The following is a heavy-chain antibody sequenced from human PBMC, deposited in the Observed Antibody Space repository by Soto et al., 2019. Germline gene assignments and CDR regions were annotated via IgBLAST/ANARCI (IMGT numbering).Heavy chain of an antibody. Sequence: DVQLVESGGGLVKPGGSLTLSCAASGFTFSSYSLSWVRQAPGKGLEWVSSISSGHGDIYYADSVKGRFIGSRDNAKSLLFLQMNNLSVEDTAVYYCALLTSGWYGDFDFWGQGTLVTVSS. D-gene: IGHD6-19*01. V-gene: IGHV3-21*01. CDR3: ALLTSGWYGDFDF. CDR1: GFTFSSYS. CDR2: ISSGHGDI. J-gene: IGHJ4*02.